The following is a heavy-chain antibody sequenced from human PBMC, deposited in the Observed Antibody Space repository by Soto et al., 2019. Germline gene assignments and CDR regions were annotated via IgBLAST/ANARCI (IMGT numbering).Heavy chain of an antibody. CDR1: GGSISSSSYY. D-gene: IGHD6-6*01. CDR3: ARHRRLAARDPLL. J-gene: IGHJ4*02. V-gene: IGHV4-39*01. Sequence: PSETLSLTCTVSGGSISSSSYYWGWIRQPPGKGLEWIGSIYYSGSTYYNPSLKSRVTISVDTSKNQFSLKLSSVTAADTAVYYCARHRRLAARDPLLWGQGTLVTVPS. CDR2: IYYSGST.